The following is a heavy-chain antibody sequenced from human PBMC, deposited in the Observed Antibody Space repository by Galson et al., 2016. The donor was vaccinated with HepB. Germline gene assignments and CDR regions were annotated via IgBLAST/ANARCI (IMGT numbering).Heavy chain of an antibody. CDR2: ISGSGLGT. CDR3: AGSIGATAPFDY. CDR1: GFTFSDYA. D-gene: IGHD6-13*01. J-gene: IGHJ4*02. Sequence: SLRLSCAASGFTFSDYAMSWVRQAPGKGLEWVSAISGSGLGTHYADSVWGRLTISRDNSENTLYLQMSGLRAEDTAVYYCAGSIGATAPFDYWGQGTLVTVSS. V-gene: IGHV3-23*01.